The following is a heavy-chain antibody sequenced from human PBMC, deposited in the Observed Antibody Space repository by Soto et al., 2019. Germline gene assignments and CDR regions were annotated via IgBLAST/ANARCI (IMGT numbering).Heavy chain of an antibody. CDR1: GYTFTSYD. Sequence: ASVKVSCKASGYTFTSYDINWVRQATGQGLEWMGWMNPNSGNTGYAQKFQGRVTMTRNTSISTAYMELSSLRSEDTALYYCARQLAYCGGDCYTEPIDSWGQGTPVTVSS. CDR2: MNPNSGNT. D-gene: IGHD2-21*02. CDR3: ARQLAYCGGDCYTEPIDS. V-gene: IGHV1-8*01. J-gene: IGHJ4*02.